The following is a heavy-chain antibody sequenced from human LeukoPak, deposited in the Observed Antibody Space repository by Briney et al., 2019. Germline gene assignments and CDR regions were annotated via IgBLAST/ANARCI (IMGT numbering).Heavy chain of an antibody. V-gene: IGHV1-69*04. CDR2: IIPILGIA. Sequence: ASVKVSCKASGGTFSSYAISWVRQAPGQGLEWMGRIIPILGIANYAQKFQGRVTITADKSTSTAYMELSSLRSEDTAAYYCARAGDYYDSSGYFDYWGQGTLVTVSS. J-gene: IGHJ4*02. CDR3: ARAGDYYDSSGYFDY. CDR1: GGTFSSYA. D-gene: IGHD3-22*01.